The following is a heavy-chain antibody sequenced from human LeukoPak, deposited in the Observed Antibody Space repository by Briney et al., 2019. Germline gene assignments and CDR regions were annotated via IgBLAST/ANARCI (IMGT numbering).Heavy chain of an antibody. V-gene: IGHV1-69*04. CDR2: IIPILGIA. CDR3: ARDRSMEMTLVVAATGWFDP. D-gene: IGHD2-15*01. CDR1: GGTFSSYA. Sequence: SVKVSCKASGGTFSSYAISWVRQAPGQGLEWMGRIIPILGIANYAQKFQGRVTITADKSTSTAYMELSSLRSEDTAVYYCARDRSMEMTLVVAATGWFDPWGQGTLVTVSS. J-gene: IGHJ5*02.